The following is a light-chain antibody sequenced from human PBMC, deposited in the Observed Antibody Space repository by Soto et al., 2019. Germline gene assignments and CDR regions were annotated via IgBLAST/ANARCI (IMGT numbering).Light chain of an antibody. J-gene: IGLJ1*01. CDR1: SSDVGGYNS. CDR3: SSYAGSDIYV. V-gene: IGLV2-8*01. CDR2: EVM. Sequence: QSALTQPPSASGSPGQSVTISCTGTSSDVGGYNSVSWYQHHPGKAPKLMIYEVMKRPSGVTDRFSGSKSANTASLTVSGLQAEDEADYYCSSYAGSDIYVFGTGTKLTVL.